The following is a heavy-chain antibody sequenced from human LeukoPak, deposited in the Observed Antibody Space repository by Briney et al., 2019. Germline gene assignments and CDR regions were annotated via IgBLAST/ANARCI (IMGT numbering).Heavy chain of an antibody. Sequence: SETLSLTCGVHGGSLSGYYWSWIRQPPGKGLEYIGYIYFSGSTNYNPSLKSRVTISVDTSKNQFSLKLSSVTAADTAVYYCARDGGKGWLWFDYWGQGTLVTVSS. CDR1: GGSLSGYY. D-gene: IGHD3-9*01. J-gene: IGHJ4*02. CDR3: ARDGGKGWLWFDY. CDR2: IYFSGST. V-gene: IGHV4-59*01.